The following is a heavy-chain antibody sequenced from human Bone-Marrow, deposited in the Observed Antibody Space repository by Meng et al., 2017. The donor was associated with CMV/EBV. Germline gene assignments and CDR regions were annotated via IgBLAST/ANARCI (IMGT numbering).Heavy chain of an antibody. J-gene: IGHJ6*02. D-gene: IGHD1-26*01. CDR2: INTDGSST. CDR3: ARDSTIVGVKGYYYGMDV. Sequence: GESLKISCAASGFTFSRYWMHWVRQAPGKGLVWVSSINTDGSSTTYADSVKGRFTISRDNAKNTLYLQMNSLRAEDTAVYYCARDSTIVGVKGYYYGMDVWGQGTTVTFSS. CDR1: GFTFSRYW. V-gene: IGHV3-74*01.